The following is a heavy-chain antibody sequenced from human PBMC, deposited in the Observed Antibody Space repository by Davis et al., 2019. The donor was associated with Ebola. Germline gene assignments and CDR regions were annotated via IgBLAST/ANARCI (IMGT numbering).Heavy chain of an antibody. V-gene: IGHV1-69*04. CDR1: GGTFSSYA. D-gene: IGHD6-13*01. CDR3: ARETIAAAIYYYYGMDV. CDR2: IIPILGIA. J-gene: IGHJ6*02. Sequence: AASVKVSCKASGGTFSSYAISWVRQAPGQGLEWMGRIIPILGIANYAQKFQGRVTITADKSTSTAYMELSSLRSEDTAVYYCARETIAAAIYYYYGMDVWGQGTTVTVSS.